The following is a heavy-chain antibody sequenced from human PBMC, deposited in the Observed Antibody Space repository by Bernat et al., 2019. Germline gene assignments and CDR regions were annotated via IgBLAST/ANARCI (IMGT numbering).Heavy chain of an antibody. J-gene: IGHJ1*01. CDR2: IYWDDDK. CDR3: AHRRVGSGGCGPNFQY. V-gene: IGHV2-5*02. Sequence: QITLKESGPTLVTPTQTLTLTCTFSGFSLSTGGVGVGWIRQPPGKALERLALIYWDDDKYYSPSLNTRPTITKDTSRNQVVLTMTNMDPVDTGTYFCAHRRVGSGGCGPNFQYWGQGTLVTVSS. CDR1: GFSLSTGGVG. D-gene: IGHD6-19*01.